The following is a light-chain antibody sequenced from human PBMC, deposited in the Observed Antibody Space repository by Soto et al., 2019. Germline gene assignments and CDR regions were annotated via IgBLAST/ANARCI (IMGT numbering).Light chain of an antibody. V-gene: IGLV2-11*01. CDR3: CTYAGSDVL. Sequence: QSALTQPRSVSGSPGQSVTISCTGTSRDVGSYNYVSWYQQYPGKVPKLIIYEFSNRPSGVPDRFSGSKSDNTASLTISGLQDEDEADYYCCTYAGSDVLFGGGTKLTVL. J-gene: IGLJ3*02. CDR2: EFS. CDR1: SRDVGSYNY.